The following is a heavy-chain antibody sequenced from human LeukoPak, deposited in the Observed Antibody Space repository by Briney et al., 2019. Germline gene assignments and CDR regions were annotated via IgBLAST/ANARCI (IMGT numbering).Heavy chain of an antibody. J-gene: IGHJ3*02. CDR1: GLTFSDYY. CDR2: ISSSGSTK. D-gene: IGHD5-18*01. CDR3: ARDRSEIRYSPREGYNGAFDI. Sequence: GGSLRLSCAASGLTFSDYYLSWIRQAPGKGLEWISYISSSGSTKYYPDPQKGRFTISRDNDKNSLYLQMNSLRAEDTAVYYCARDRSEIRYSPREGYNGAFDIWGQGTMVTVSS. V-gene: IGHV3-11*01.